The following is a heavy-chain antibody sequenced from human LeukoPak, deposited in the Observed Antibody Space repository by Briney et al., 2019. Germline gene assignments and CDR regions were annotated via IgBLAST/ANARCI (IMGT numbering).Heavy chain of an antibody. CDR2: INHSGST. Sequence: SETLSLTCAVYGGSFSGYYWSWIRQPPGKGLEWIGEINHSGSTNYNPSLKSRVTISVDTSKNQFSLKLSSVTAADTAVHYCARGQYCSGGSCYSDWFDPWGQGTLVTVSS. J-gene: IGHJ5*02. D-gene: IGHD2-15*01. CDR3: ARGQYCSGGSCYSDWFDP. V-gene: IGHV4-34*01. CDR1: GGSFSGYY.